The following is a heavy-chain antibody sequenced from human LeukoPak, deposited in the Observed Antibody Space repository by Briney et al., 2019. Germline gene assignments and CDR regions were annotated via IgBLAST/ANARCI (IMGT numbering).Heavy chain of an antibody. CDR2: IYYSGST. V-gene: IGHV4-31*03. CDR3: ASLKDYGDGPFDY. Sequence: SETLSLTCTVSGGSISSGGYYWSWIRQHPGKGLEWIGYIYYSGSTCYNPSLKSRVTISVDTSKNQFSLELSSVTAADTAVYYCASLKDYGDGPFDYWGQGTLVTVSS. CDR1: GGSISSGGYY. D-gene: IGHD4-17*01. J-gene: IGHJ4*02.